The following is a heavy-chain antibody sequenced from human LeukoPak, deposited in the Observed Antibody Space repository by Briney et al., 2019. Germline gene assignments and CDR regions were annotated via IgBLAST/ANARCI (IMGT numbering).Heavy chain of an antibody. CDR2: IRSKAYGGTT. J-gene: IGHJ3*02. CDR1: GFTFGDYA. D-gene: IGHD3-10*01. V-gene: IGHV3-49*03. CDR3: TRDGTMVRGVKYAFDI. Sequence: GGSLRLSCTASGFTFGDYAMSWFRQAPGKGLEWVGFIRSKAYGGTTEYAASVKGRFTISRDDSKSIAYLQMNSLKTEDTAVYYCTRDGTMVRGVKYAFDIWGQGTMVTVSS.